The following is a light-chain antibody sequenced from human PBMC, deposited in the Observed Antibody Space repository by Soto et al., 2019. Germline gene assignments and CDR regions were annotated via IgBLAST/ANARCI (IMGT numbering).Light chain of an antibody. CDR2: DAS. Sequence: VLTQSPGTLSFSPGERATLSCRASHSVSSSYLAWYQQKPGQAPRLLIYDASNRATGIPARFSGSGSGTEFSLTISSLQSEDFAIYYCQQYNKWPPLSFGGGTKVDIK. CDR1: HSVSSSY. J-gene: IGKJ4*01. CDR3: QQYNKWPPLS. V-gene: IGKV3D-15*01.